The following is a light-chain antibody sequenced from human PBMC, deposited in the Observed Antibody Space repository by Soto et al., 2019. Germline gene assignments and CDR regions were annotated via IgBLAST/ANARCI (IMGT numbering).Light chain of an antibody. CDR2: EAA. V-gene: IGLV2-14*01. Sequence: QSALTQPASVSGSPGQSITISCTGTSDDVGANNYVSWYQHHPGKAPKLLIYEAAKRPSGISHRFSGSKSGNTASLTISGLQAEDEADYFCTSYTSASTRVFGGGTKLTVL. CDR1: SDDVGANNY. CDR3: TSYTSASTRV. J-gene: IGLJ2*01.